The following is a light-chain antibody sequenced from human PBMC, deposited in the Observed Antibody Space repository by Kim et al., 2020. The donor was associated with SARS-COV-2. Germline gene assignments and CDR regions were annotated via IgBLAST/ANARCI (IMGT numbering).Light chain of an antibody. V-gene: IGKV3-15*01. Sequence: VAPGETATLSCRATQSSGNRLAWFQQKPGQAPALVINDATTRATGVPTRFSGSGSGTEFTLTISGLKSEDFAVYYCQQYDKWPLTFGGGTKVDIK. CDR1: QSSGNR. CDR3: QQYDKWPLT. J-gene: IGKJ4*01. CDR2: DAT.